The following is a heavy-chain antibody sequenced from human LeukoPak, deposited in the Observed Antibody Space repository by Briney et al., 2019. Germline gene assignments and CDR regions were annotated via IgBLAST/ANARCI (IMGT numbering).Heavy chain of an antibody. CDR1: GFTFSSYA. D-gene: IGHD3-9*01. J-gene: IGHJ4*02. CDR2: ISYDGSNK. CDR3: ASGQLRYFDWSGSFFGY. V-gene: IGHV3-30-3*01. Sequence: GGSLRLSCAASGFTFSSYAMHWVRQAPGKGLEWVAVISYDGSNKYYADSVKGRFTISRDNFKNTLYLQMNSLRAEDTAVYYCASGQLRYFDWSGSFFGYWGQGTLVTVSS.